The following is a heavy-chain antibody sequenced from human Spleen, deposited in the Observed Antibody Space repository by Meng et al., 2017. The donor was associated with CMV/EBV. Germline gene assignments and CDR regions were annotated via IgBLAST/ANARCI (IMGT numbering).Heavy chain of an antibody. CDR3: ARAAAGGGYFDY. CDR1: GGSISSANYY. CDR2: IYYSGST. D-gene: IGHD6-13*01. Sequence: VSGGSISSANYYWNWIRQHPGKGLEWIGYIYYSGSTYYDPPLKSRVTISVDTSKNQFSLKLSSVTAADTAVYYCARAAAGGGYFDYWGQGILVTVSS. J-gene: IGHJ4*02. V-gene: IGHV4-31*02.